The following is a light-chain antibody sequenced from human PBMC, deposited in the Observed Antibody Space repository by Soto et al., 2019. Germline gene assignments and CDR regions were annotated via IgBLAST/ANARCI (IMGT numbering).Light chain of an antibody. CDR1: QYINTR. CDR3: HQRQIWPRT. CDR2: QTS. Sequence: EIVLTQSPATLSSFPGDRVTLSCRASQYINTRLAWYQHRPVQAPRLLIYQTSLRAAGIPARFSASGSGTDFTITISDVQPEDFALYYCHQRQIWPRTFGQGTKV. V-gene: IGKV3-11*01. J-gene: IGKJ1*01.